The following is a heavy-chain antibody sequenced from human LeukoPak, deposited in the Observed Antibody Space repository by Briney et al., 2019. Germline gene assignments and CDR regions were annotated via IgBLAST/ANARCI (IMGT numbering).Heavy chain of an antibody. D-gene: IGHD6-19*01. Sequence: GGSLRLSCPASGFTFRNYAMSGVRQAPGKGLEWVSGTSSSGGTTYYADSVKGRFTISRDNSKDTLYLQMNSLRAEDTALYYCAKDTGQWPVRTFDYGGQGTLVTVSS. V-gene: IGHV3-23*01. J-gene: IGHJ4*02. CDR3: AKDTGQWPVRTFDY. CDR1: GFTFRNYA. CDR2: TSSSGGTT.